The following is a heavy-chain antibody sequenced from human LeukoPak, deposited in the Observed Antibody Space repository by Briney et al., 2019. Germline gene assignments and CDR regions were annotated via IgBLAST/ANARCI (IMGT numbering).Heavy chain of an antibody. J-gene: IGHJ4*02. V-gene: IGHV4-38-2*02. CDR2: IYHSGNT. Sequence: SETLSLTCAVSGYSISSGHYWAWVRQPPGKGLEWIGIIYHSGNTYYNPSLKSRVSISVDTSKNQFSLKLTSMTAADTAVYYCARDLRYYFDSSGYFYLGFDYWGQGTLVTVSS. CDR1: GYSISSGHY. D-gene: IGHD3-22*01. CDR3: ARDLRYYFDSSGYFYLGFDY.